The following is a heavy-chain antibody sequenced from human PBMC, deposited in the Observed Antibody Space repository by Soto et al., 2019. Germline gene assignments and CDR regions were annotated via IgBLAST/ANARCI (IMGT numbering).Heavy chain of an antibody. Sequence: SETLSLTCTVSGGSISSGGYYWSWIRQHPGKGLEWIGYIYYSGSTYYNPSLKSRVTISVDTSKNQFSLKLSSVTAADTAVYYCARDYGGNYDYWGQGTLVTVSS. D-gene: IGHD4-17*01. V-gene: IGHV4-31*03. CDR2: IYYSGST. CDR3: ARDYGGNYDY. J-gene: IGHJ4*02. CDR1: GGSISSGGYY.